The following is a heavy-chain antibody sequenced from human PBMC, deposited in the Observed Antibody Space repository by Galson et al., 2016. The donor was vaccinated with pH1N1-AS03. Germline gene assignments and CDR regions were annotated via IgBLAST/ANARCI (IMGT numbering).Heavy chain of an antibody. CDR3: ARQATPEGWLHYTWFDP. CDR1: GDSMDSSSYH. J-gene: IGHJ5*02. D-gene: IGHD5-24*01. CDR2: VYYSGRT. V-gene: IGHV4-39*01. Sequence: ETLSLTCSVSGDSMDSSSYHWGWIRQPPGKGLEWIGTVYYSGRTYYNPSLNRRVTISVDVSRRHFSLKLTSVSATDTGVYYCARQATPEGWLHYTWFDPWGQGTLVTVSS.